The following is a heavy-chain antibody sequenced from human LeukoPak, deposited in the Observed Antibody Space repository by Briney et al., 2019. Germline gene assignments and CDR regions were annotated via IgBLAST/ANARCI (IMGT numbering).Heavy chain of an antibody. V-gene: IGHV1-2*02. CDR2: ITANTGDT. D-gene: IGHD5-24*01. Sequence: ASVKVSCKASGHTSTDYYIHWVRQAPGQGLEWMGCITANTGDTKYAQKFQGRVTMTRDTSISTAYMEVSSLRSDDTAMYYCARDPIRADGYNMDYWGQGTLVSV. CDR1: GHTSTDYY. CDR3: ARDPIRADGYNMDY. J-gene: IGHJ4*02.